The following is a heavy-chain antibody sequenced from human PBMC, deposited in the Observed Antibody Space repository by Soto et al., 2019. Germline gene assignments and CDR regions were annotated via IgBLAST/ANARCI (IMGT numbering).Heavy chain of an antibody. CDR1: GYTFTSYD. D-gene: IGHD3-10*01. Sequence: QVQLVQSGAEVKKPGASVKVSCKASGYTFTSYDINWVRQATGQGLEWMGWMNRNSGNTGYAQKFQGRVTMTRNTSISTAYMELSSLRSEDTAVYYCARERGSGSYYTPWFDPWGQGTLVTVSS. CDR2: MNRNSGNT. CDR3: ARERGSGSYYTPWFDP. J-gene: IGHJ5*02. V-gene: IGHV1-8*01.